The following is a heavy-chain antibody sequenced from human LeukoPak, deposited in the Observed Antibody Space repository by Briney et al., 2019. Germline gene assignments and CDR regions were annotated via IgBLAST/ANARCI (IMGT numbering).Heavy chain of an antibody. J-gene: IGHJ4*02. CDR3: AKEIGDIVVVPAANFDNYFDY. D-gene: IGHD2-2*01. CDR1: GFTFSSYG. Sequence: GRSLRLSCAASGFTFSSYGMHWVRQAPGKGLEWVAVISYDGSNKYYADSVKGRFTISRDNSKNTLHLQMNSLRAEDTAVYYCAKEIGDIVVVPAANFDNYFDYWGQGTLVTVSS. V-gene: IGHV3-30*18. CDR2: ISYDGSNK.